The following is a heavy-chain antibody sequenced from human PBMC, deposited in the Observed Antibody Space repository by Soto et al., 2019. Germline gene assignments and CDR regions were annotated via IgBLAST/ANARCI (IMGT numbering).Heavy chain of an antibody. CDR1: GGSISNYG. CDR2: IYYSGST. D-gene: IGHD2-15*01. J-gene: IGHJ6*03. Sequence: PSETQSVTCTVSGGSISNYGWSWISQHPGKGLEWIGYIYYSGSTNYNPSLKSRVTISVDTSKNQFSLKLSSVTAADTAVYYCARRVVVAATPDYYYYMDVWGKGTTVTVSS. CDR3: ARRVVVAATPDYYYYMDV. V-gene: IGHV4-59*08.